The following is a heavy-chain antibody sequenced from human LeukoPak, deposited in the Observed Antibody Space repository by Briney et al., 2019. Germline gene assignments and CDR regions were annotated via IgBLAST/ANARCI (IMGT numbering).Heavy chain of an antibody. V-gene: IGHV4-4*02. CDR1: GGSISSSHW. CDR2: IYHSEST. J-gene: IGHJ3*02. D-gene: IGHD3-3*01. Sequence: SETLSLTCAVSGGSISSSHWWSWVRQPPGKGLEWIGEIYHSESTNYNPSLKSRITISVDISKNQFSLKLSSVTAADTAVYYCAGERNGLEVFARSFDIWGQGTMVTVSS. CDR3: AGERNGLEVFARSFDI.